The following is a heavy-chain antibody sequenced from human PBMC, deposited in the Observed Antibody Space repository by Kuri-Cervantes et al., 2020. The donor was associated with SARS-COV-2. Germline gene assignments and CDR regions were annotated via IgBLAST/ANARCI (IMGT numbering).Heavy chain of an antibody. CDR2: IYHSGST. Sequence: SQTLSLTCAASGFTFSSYSMNWVRQAPGKGLEWIGSIYHSGSTYYNPSLKSRVTISVDTSKNQFSLKLSSVTAADTAVYYCARGGVDTAMGADYWGQGTLVTVSS. V-gene: IGHV4-38-2*01. J-gene: IGHJ4*02. CDR1: GFTFSSYS. CDR3: ARGGVDTAMGADY. D-gene: IGHD5-18*01.